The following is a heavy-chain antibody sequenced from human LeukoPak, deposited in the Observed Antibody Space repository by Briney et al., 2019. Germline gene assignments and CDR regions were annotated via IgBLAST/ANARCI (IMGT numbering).Heavy chain of an antibody. J-gene: IGHJ6*03. CDR1: GFTFSSYS. Sequence: GGSLRLSCAASGFTFSSYSMNWVRQAPGEGLEWVSSISSSSSYIYYADSVKGRFTISRDNAKNSLYLQMNSLRAEDTAVYYCAREGFIDYYYYMDAWGKGTTVTVSS. V-gene: IGHV3-21*01. CDR2: ISSSSSYI. CDR3: AREGFIDYYYYMDA.